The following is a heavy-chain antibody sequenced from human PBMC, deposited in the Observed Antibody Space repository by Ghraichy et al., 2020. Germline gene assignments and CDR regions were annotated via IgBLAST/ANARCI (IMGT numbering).Heavy chain of an antibody. CDR1: GFTFSGSA. J-gene: IGHJ6*02. D-gene: IGHD1/OR15-1a*01. CDR2: IRSKANSYAT. V-gene: IGHV3-73*01. Sequence: GGSLRLSCAASGFTFSGSAMHWVRQASGKGLEWVGRIRSKANSYATAYAASVKGRFTISRDDSKNTAYLQMNSLKTEDTAVYYCTQPRTTNGNYYYYGMDVWGQGTTVTVSS. CDR3: TQPRTTNGNYYYYGMDV.